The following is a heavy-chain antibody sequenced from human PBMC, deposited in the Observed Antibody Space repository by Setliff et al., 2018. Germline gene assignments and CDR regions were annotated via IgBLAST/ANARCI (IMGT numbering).Heavy chain of an antibody. V-gene: IGHV3-23*01. CDR3: AKAANIATAWAYYYYGMDV. J-gene: IGHJ6*02. CDR2: VSGSGGDT. D-gene: IGHD6-13*01. CDR1: GFTFSSYA. Sequence: GGSLRLSCAASGFTFSSYAMSWVRQAPGKGLEWVSAVSGSGGDTYYADSVKGRFTISRDNSKNTLYLQMNSLRAEDTAIYYCAKAANIATAWAYYYYGMDVWGQGTTVTVS.